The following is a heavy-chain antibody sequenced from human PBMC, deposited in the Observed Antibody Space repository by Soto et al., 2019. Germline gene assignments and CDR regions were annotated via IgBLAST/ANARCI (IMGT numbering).Heavy chain of an antibody. CDR3: ARGMSSSWYDYYYYYYMDF. V-gene: IGHV1-8*01. CDR1: GYTFTSYD. D-gene: IGHD6-13*01. CDR2: MNPNSGNT. J-gene: IGHJ6*03. Sequence: ASVKVSCKASGYTFTSYDINWVRQATGQGLEWMGWMNPNSGNTGYAQKFQGRVTMTRNTPISTAYMELSSLRPEDTAVYYCARGMSSSWYDYYYYYYMDFWGKGTTVTVSS.